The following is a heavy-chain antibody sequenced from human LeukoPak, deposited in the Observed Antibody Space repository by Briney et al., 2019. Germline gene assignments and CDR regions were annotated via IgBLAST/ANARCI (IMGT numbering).Heavy chain of an antibody. D-gene: IGHD5-24*01. CDR2: INPNSGGT. Sequence: ASVKVSCKASGYTFTGYYVHWVRQAPGQGLEWMGWINPNSGGTNYAQKFQGRVTMTRDTSISTAYMELSRLRSDDTAVYYCARDLTEDGYNFDYWGQGTLVTVSS. V-gene: IGHV1-2*02. J-gene: IGHJ4*02. CDR3: ARDLTEDGYNFDY. CDR1: GYTFTGYY.